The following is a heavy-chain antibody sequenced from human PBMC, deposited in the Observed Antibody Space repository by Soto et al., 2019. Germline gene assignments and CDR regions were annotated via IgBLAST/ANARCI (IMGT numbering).Heavy chain of an antibody. J-gene: IGHJ4*02. CDR2: ISGSGGST. CDR3: AKDLVGSNADYYDY. D-gene: IGHD2-15*01. V-gene: IGHV3-23*01. Sequence: EVQLLESGGGLVQPGGSLRLSCAASGFTCSSYAMSWVRQAPGKGMEWVAAISGSGGSTYYADSVKGRFTISRENSKNTLYLQMNSLRAEDAAVYYCAKDLVGSNADYYDYWGQGTLVTVSS. CDR1: GFTCSSYA.